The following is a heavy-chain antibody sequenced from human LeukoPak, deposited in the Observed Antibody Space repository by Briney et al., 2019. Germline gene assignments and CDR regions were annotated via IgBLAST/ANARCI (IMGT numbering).Heavy chain of an antibody. CDR2: IYYSGST. V-gene: IGHV4-59*01. CDR3: ARWAQESYYFDY. CDR1: GGSTSSYY. Sequence: KPSETLSLTCTVSGGSTSSYYWSWIRQPPGKGLEWIGYIYYSGSTNYNPSLKSRVTISVDTSKNQFSLKLSSVTAADTTVYYCARWAQESYYFDYWGQGTLVTVSS. J-gene: IGHJ4*02.